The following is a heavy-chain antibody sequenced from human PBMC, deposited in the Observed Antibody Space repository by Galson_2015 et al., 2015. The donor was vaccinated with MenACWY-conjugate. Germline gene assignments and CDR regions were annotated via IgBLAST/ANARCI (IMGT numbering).Heavy chain of an antibody. CDR1: GFTFSSYD. CDR2: MSHGGGFK. V-gene: IGHV3-30*03. CDR3: ARYTYGFYFDY. J-gene: IGHJ4*02. Sequence: SLRLSCAASGFTFSSYDIHWVRQAPGKGLEWVAVMSHGGGFKFYADSVEGRFAISRDSSRNTLYPQMNGLRAEDTAVYYCARYTYGFYFDYWGQGTLVTVSS. D-gene: IGHD2-2*02.